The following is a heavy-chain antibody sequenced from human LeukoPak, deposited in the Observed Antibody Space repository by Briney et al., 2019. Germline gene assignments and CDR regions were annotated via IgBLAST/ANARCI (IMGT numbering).Heavy chain of an antibody. CDR3: ARADSTALAFDP. Sequence: SETLSLTCTVSGGSISSGGYYWSWIRQPPGKGLEWIGYIYYSGSTSYNPSLKSRVTISVDTSKNQFSLKLSSVTAADTAVYYCARADSTALAFDPWGQGTLVTVSS. CDR1: GGSISSGGYY. CDR2: IYYSGST. J-gene: IGHJ5*02. V-gene: IGHV4-61*08. D-gene: IGHD2-15*01.